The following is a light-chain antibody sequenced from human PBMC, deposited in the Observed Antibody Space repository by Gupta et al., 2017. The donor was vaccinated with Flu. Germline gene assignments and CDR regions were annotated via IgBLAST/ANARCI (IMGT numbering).Light chain of an antibody. CDR3: QQDDGSPFT. CDR2: WAC. V-gene: IGKV4-1*01. Sequence: GARAPINCKISQGVLYSASNGNHLAWYQQKPGQPPTLLIYWACTWESGVPDRLSGSGSGRDFTLTISSLQAEDVTVYYCQQDDGSPFTFGPGTKVDI. J-gene: IGKJ3*01. CDR1: QGVLYSASNGNH.